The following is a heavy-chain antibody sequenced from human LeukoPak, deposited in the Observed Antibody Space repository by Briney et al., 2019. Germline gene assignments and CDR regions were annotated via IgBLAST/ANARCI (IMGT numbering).Heavy chain of an antibody. CDR2: ISSSSSYI. D-gene: IGHD5-24*01. CDR3: ARDQGRWLQLHYFDY. V-gene: IGHV3-21*01. J-gene: IGHJ4*02. Sequence: GGSLRLSCAASGFTFSSYSMNWVRQAPGKGLEWVSSISSSSSYIYYADSVKGRFTISRDNAKNSLYPQMNSLRAEDTAVYYCARDQGRWLQLHYFDYWGQGTLVTVSS. CDR1: GFTFSSYS.